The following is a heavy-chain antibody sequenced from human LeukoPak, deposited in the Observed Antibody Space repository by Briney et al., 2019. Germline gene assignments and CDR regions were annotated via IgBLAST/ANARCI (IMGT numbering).Heavy chain of an antibody. D-gene: IGHD2-21*02. CDR3: ARMTAGHVY. J-gene: IGHJ4*02. CDR1: GVPIDDYL. CDR2: INHSGYT. V-gene: IGHV4-34*01. Sequence: KSSETLSLTCAVSGVPIDDYLWGWLRQTPGKGLEWIGEINHSGYTNDSPSLKSRVTLSIDTSRKQFSLNLRSVTVADSGIYYCARMTAGHVYWGQGTLVTVSS.